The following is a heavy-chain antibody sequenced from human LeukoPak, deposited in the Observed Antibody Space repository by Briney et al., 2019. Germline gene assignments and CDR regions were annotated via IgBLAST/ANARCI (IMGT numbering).Heavy chain of an antibody. CDR1: GGSFSGYY. Sequence: SETLSLTCALYGGSFSGYYWSWIRQPPGKGLEWTGEINHSGSTNYNPSLKSRVTISVDTSKNQFSLKLSSVTAADTAVYYCARGWGAVALDYWGQGTLVTVS. J-gene: IGHJ4*02. CDR3: ARGWGAVALDY. V-gene: IGHV4-34*01. D-gene: IGHD6-19*01. CDR2: INHSGST.